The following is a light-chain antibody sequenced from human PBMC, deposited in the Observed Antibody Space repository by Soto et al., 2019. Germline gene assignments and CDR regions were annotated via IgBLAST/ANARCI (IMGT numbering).Light chain of an antibody. CDR2: KAS. Sequence: DIQMTQSPSTLSASVGDRVTITCRASQSISSWLAWYQQKPGQAPKLLIYKASTLQSGVPSRFSGSGSGTEFTLAISSLQPDDSATYSFQQYNDNWTFGQGTKVDIK. CDR3: QQYNDNWT. J-gene: IGKJ1*01. CDR1: QSISSW. V-gene: IGKV1-5*03.